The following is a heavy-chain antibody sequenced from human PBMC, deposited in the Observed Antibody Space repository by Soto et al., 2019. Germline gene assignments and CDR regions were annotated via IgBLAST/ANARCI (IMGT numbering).Heavy chain of an antibody. V-gene: IGHV4-31*03. CDR2: IYYSGST. D-gene: IGHD5-18*01. J-gene: IGHJ4*02. Sequence: SETLSLTCTVSGGSISSGGYYWSWIRQHPGKGLEWIGYIYYSGSTYYNPSLKSRVTISVDTSKNQFSLKLSSVTAADTAVYYCARRPGRGYSYGYFDYWGQGTLVTVSS. CDR1: GGSISSGGYY. CDR3: ARRPGRGYSYGYFDY.